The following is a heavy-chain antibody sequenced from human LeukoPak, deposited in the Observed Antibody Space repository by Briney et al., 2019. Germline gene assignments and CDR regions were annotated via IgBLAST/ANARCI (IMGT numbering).Heavy chain of an antibody. CDR1: GFTFDDYA. CDR2: ITADTTTT. D-gene: IGHD6-13*01. CDR3: AKDLPRVKIGYSSTSAFFDY. J-gene: IGHJ4*02. Sequence: GGSLRLSCAASGFTFDDYAMHWVRQAPGKGLEWVSLITADTTTTYYADSVRGRFTISRDNTKNSLFLQMNSLTTEDTALYYCAKDLPRVKIGYSSTSAFFDYWGRGTLVTVS. V-gene: IGHV3-43*02.